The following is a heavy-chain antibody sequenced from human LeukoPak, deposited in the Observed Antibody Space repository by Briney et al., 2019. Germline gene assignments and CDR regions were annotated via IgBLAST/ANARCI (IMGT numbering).Heavy chain of an antibody. J-gene: IGHJ4*02. CDR3: ARDHNWGLDY. Sequence: QAGGSLRLSCAASGFTFSSYSMNWVRQAPGKGLEWVSYISGGSSTIYYADSVKGRFTISRDNAKNSLYLQVNSLRDEDTAVYYCARDHNWGLDYWGQGTLVTVSS. V-gene: IGHV3-48*02. CDR1: GFTFSSYS. D-gene: IGHD7-27*01. CDR2: ISGGSSTI.